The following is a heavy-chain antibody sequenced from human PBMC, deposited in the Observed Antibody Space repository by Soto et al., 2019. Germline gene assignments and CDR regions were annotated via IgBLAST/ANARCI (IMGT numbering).Heavy chain of an antibody. D-gene: IGHD3-10*01. V-gene: IGHV1-69*06. CDR1: GGTFSSYA. Sequence: QVQLVQSGAEVKKPGSSVKVSCKASGGTFSSYAISWVRQAPGQGLEWMGGIIPIFGTANYAQKFQGRVTITADKYTSTGYMELSSLRSEDTAVYYCARSGVRGVSDWYFDLWGRGTLGTVSS. CDR3: ARSGVRGVSDWYFDL. CDR2: IIPIFGTA. J-gene: IGHJ2*01.